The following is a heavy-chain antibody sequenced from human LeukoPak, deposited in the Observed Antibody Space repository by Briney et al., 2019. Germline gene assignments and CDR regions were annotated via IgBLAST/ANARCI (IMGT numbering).Heavy chain of an antibody. V-gene: IGHV3-30*02. CDR2: IRYDGSTK. CDR1: GFTFSSYG. J-gene: IGHJ2*01. Sequence: GGSLRLSCAASGFTFSSYGMHWVRQAPGKGLEGGAFIRYDGSTKYYADSVKGRFTISRDNAKNSLYLKMNSLRAEDTAVYYCAGSDTIGYSPREWDYWYFDLWGRGTLVTVSS. CDR3: AGSDTIGYSPREWDYWYFDL. D-gene: IGHD3-22*01.